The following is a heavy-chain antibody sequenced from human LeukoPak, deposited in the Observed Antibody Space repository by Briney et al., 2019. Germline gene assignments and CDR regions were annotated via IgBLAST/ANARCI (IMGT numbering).Heavy chain of an antibody. D-gene: IGHD2-15*01. CDR1: GRSISSYY. Sequence: PSETLSLTCTVSGRSISSYYWSWIRQPPGKGLEWIGYIYYSGSTNYNPSLKSRVTISVDTSKNQFSLKLSSVTAADTAVYYCARTWSQIRRFDYGGQGTLVTVSS. V-gene: IGHV4-59*01. CDR2: IYYSGST. CDR3: ARTWSQIRRFDY. J-gene: IGHJ4*02.